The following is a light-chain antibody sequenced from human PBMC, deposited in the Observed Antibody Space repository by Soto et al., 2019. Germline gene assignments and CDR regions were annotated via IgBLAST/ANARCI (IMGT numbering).Light chain of an antibody. Sequence: EIVLTQYPATLSLSPGERATLSCRASQSISSSLAWYQQKPGQAPRLLIYDASTRATGFPARFSGSGSGTDFTLTIGSREPEEYAGEECQQRSEGPRAFGQGTKVEIK. V-gene: IGKV3-11*01. CDR2: DAS. CDR3: QQRSEGPRA. CDR1: QSISSS. J-gene: IGKJ1*01.